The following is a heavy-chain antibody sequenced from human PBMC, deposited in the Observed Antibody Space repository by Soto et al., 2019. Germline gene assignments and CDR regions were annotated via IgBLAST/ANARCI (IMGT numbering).Heavy chain of an antibody. J-gene: IGHJ3*02. CDR3: AKGDIVAPRHPSDAFDI. CDR1: GFTFSSYA. CDR2: ISGSGGST. V-gene: IGHV3-23*01. Sequence: GGSLRLSCAASGFTFSSYAMSWVRQAPGKGLEWVSAISGSGGSTYYADSVKGRFTISRDNSKNNLYLQMNSLRAEDTAVYYCAKGDIVAPRHPSDAFDIWGQGTMVTVSS. D-gene: IGHD5-12*01.